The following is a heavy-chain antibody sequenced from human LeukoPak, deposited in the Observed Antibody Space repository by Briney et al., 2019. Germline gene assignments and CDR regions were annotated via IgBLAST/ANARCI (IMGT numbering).Heavy chain of an antibody. CDR2: ISYDGSNK. V-gene: IGHV3-30-3*01. D-gene: IGHD3-10*01. J-gene: IGHJ3*02. CDR1: GFTFSSYA. CDR3: ARGGQYGSGSNGAFDI. Sequence: GGSLRLSCAASGFTFSSYAMHWVRQAPGKGLEWVAVISYDGSNKYYADSVKGRFTISRDNSKNTLYLQMNSLRAEDTAVYYCARGGQYGSGSNGAFDIWGQGTMVTVSS.